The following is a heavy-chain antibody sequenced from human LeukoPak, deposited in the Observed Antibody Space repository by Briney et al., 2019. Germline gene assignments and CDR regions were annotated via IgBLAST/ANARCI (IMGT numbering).Heavy chain of an antibody. D-gene: IGHD5-12*01. CDR2: ISGRDSSP. J-gene: IGHJ3*02. V-gene: IGHV3-23*01. CDR3: ARGTTDIVAEISDAFDI. CDR1: GFTFSGFT. Sequence: GGSLRLSCTASGFTFSGFTLNWVRQAPGKGLEWVSGISGRDSSPYYADSVKGRFTISRDNSRNTLFLQMNSLRADDTAVYYCARGTTDIVAEISDAFDIWGQGTVVTVSS.